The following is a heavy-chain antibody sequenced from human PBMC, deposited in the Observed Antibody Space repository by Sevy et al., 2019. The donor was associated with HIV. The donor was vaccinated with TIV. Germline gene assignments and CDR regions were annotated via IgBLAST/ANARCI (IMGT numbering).Heavy chain of an antibody. Sequence: GGSLRLSCAASGFTFSNYGMHWVRQAPGKGLEWVAVIWNDGSNKYYADSVKGQFTMSRDKSKNTLYLPMNSLRVEETAVYFCARGGDFNDRSAKRDFDYWGQGTLVTVSS. J-gene: IGHJ4*02. CDR3: ARGGDFNDRSAKRDFDY. V-gene: IGHV3-33*01. CDR1: GFTFSNYG. CDR2: IWNDGSNK. D-gene: IGHD3-22*01.